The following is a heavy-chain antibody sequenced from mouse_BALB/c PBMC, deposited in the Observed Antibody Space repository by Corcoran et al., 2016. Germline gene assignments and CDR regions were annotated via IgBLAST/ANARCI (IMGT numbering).Heavy chain of an antibody. CDR2: INPYNNGT. CDR1: GYTFTSYV. J-gene: IGHJ1*01. CDR3: ARFYYGSNWYFDV. Sequence: EVQLQQSGPELVKPGASVKMSCKASGYTFTSYVMHWVKQKPGQGLEWIGYINPYNNGTKYNEKFKGKATLTSDKSSSTAYMELSSLTSEDSAVYYCARFYYGSNWYFDVWGAGTTVTVSS. V-gene: IGHV1S136*01. D-gene: IGHD1-1*01.